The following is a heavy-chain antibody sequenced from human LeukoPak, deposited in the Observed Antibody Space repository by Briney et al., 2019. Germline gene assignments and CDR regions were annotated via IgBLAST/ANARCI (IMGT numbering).Heavy chain of an antibody. Sequence: SQTLSLTCAISGDIFSSNSAAWNWIRQSPSRGLEWLVRTYYRSKWYNDYAVSVKSRITINPDTSKNQFSLHLNSVTPEDTAVYYCARGNYYDSSGYWSTTAFDIWGQGTMVTVSS. D-gene: IGHD3-22*01. J-gene: IGHJ3*02. CDR1: GDIFSSNSAA. CDR3: ARGNYYDSSGYWSTTAFDI. V-gene: IGHV6-1*01. CDR2: TYYRSKWYN.